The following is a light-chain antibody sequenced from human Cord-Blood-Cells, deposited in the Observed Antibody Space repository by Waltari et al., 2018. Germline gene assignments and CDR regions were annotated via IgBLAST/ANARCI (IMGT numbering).Light chain of an antibody. V-gene: IGLV2-14*01. CDR3: SSYTRSAWV. CDR2: DVS. J-gene: IGLJ3*02. Sequence: QSALTQPASVSGSPGQSITISCTGTSSDAGGYNYVSWYQQHPGKAPKLMIYDVSNGPSGVSNRFSGSKSGNTASLTISGLQAEDEADYYCSSYTRSAWVFGGGTKLTVL. CDR1: SSDAGGYNY.